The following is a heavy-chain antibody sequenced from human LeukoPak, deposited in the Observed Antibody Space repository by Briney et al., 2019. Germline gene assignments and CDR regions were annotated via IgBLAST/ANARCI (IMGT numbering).Heavy chain of an antibody. V-gene: IGHV3-66*01. CDR1: GVTVSNNY. CDR3: ARDPPAVAANTFG. Sequence: GGSLRLSCAASGVTVSNNYMNWVRQAPGKGLEWVSLIYSGGSTYYADSVKGRFTISRDNSKNTLYLQMNSLRAEDTAVYYCARDPPAVAANTFGWGQGTLVTVSS. D-gene: IGHD6-6*01. J-gene: IGHJ4*02. CDR2: IYSGGST.